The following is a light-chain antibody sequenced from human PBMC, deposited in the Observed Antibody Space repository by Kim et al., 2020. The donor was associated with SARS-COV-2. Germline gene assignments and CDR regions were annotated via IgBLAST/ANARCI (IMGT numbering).Light chain of an antibody. Sequence: SYELTQPPSVSVAPGKTARITCGGNNIGSKSVHWYQQKPGQAPVLVIYYDSDRPSGIPERFSGSNSGNTATLTISRVEAGDEADYYCQVWDSSSDPHNVF. CDR1: NIGSKS. CDR2: YDS. J-gene: IGLJ6*01. V-gene: IGLV3-21*04. CDR3: QVWDSSSDPHNV.